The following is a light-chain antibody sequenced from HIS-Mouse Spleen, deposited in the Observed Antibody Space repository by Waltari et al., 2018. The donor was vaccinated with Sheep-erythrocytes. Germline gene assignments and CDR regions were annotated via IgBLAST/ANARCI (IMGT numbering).Light chain of an antibody. J-gene: IGLJ1*01. CDR3: AAWDDSLNGYV. CDR2: SNN. Sequence: QSVLTQPPSASGTPGQRVTISCSGSSSNIGSNTVNWYQQLPGTAPKLLIYSNNPRPSGVPDRFSGSKSGTSVSLAISGLQSEDEADYYCAAWDDSLNGYVFGTGTKVTVL. V-gene: IGLV1-44*01. CDR1: SSNIGSNT.